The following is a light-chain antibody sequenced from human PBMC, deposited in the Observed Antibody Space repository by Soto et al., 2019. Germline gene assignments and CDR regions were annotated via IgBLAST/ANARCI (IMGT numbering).Light chain of an antibody. J-gene: IGLJ1*01. CDR3: TSYTGDDFTFV. V-gene: IGLV2-8*01. Sequence: QSVLAQPPSASGSLGQSVTISRTGTSSDIGTYDYVSWYQQHPGRAPKLIIFEVSKRPLGVPDCFSGSKSGNTASLIVSGLQPDDEAEYHCTSYTGDDFTFVFGTGTKVTVL. CDR2: EVS. CDR1: SSDIGTYDY.